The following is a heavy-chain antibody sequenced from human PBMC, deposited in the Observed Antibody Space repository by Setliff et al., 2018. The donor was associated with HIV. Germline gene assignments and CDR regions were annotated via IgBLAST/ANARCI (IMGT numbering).Heavy chain of an antibody. CDR3: ARPRRVRSRAWYWFDI. Sequence: KTSETLSLTCAASGYSINSGFSRAWIRQPPGQGPQWIGSIYQSGSIHYNPSLQSRVTISVDSSKNQFSLNLFSVTAADTAVYYCARPRRVRSRAWYWFDIWGQGTLVTVSS. J-gene: IGHJ5*02. CDR1: GYSINSGFS. CDR2: IYQSGSI. D-gene: IGHD6-19*01. V-gene: IGHV4-38-2*01.